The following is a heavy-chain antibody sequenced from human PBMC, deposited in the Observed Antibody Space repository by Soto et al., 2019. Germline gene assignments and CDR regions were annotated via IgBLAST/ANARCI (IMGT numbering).Heavy chain of an antibody. D-gene: IGHD1-26*01. Sequence: PSETLSLTCTVSGGSISSSSYYWGWIRQPPGKGLEWIGSIYYSGSTYYNPSLKSRVTISVDTSKNQFSLKLSSVTAADTAVYYCARLRRSGGNFDYWGQGTLVTVS. CDR2: IYYSGST. CDR3: ARLRRSGGNFDY. CDR1: GGSISSSSYY. J-gene: IGHJ4*02. V-gene: IGHV4-39*01.